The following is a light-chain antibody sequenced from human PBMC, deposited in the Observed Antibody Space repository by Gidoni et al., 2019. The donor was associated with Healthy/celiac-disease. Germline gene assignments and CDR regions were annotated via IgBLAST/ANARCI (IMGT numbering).Light chain of an antibody. CDR1: QSVSSY. CDR3: QQRSNWPPWT. V-gene: IGKV3-11*01. CDR2: DAS. Sequence: EIVLTQSPATLSVSPGERATLSCRASQSVSSYLAWYQQKPGQAPRLLIYDASNRATGIPARFSGSGSGTDFTLTISSLEPEDFAVYYCQQRSNWPPWTFGQXTKVEIK. J-gene: IGKJ1*01.